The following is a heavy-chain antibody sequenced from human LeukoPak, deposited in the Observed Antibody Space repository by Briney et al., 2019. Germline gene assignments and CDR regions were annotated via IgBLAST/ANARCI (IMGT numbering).Heavy chain of an antibody. CDR1: GGSISSSSYY. Sequence: SETLSLTCTVSGGSISSSSYYWGWIRQPPGKGLELLGSIYYSGSTYYNPSLKSRVTISVDTSKNQFSLKLSSVAAADTAVYYCARDPTAAGKGAWFDPWGQGTLVTVSS. V-gene: IGHV4-39*02. CDR3: ARDPTAAGKGAWFDP. D-gene: IGHD6-13*01. J-gene: IGHJ5*02. CDR2: IYYSGST.